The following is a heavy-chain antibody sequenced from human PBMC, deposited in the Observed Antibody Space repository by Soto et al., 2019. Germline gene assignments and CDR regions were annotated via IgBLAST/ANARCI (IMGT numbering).Heavy chain of an antibody. CDR2: LNGGTGQT. CDR3: ARFRMYSSSPRRYYGMDV. CDR1: GYTFSTYA. V-gene: IGHV1-3*01. D-gene: IGHD6-6*01. J-gene: IGHJ6*02. Sequence: ASVKVSCKASGYTFSTYAIHWVRQAPGQSLEWMGWLNGGTGQTRYSQRFQDRVTITRDTSASTTYMELSSLRSEDTAVYYCARFRMYSSSPRRYYGMDVWGQGTTVTVS.